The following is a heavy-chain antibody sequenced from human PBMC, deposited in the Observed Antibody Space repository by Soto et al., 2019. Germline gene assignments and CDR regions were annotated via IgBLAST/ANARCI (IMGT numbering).Heavy chain of an antibody. CDR2: IIPIFGTA. CDR1: GGTFSSYA. D-gene: IGHD1-26*01. J-gene: IGHJ4*02. Sequence: SVKVSCKASGGTFSSYAISWVQQAPGQGLEWMGGIIPIFGTANYAQKFQGRVTITADESTSTAYMELSSLRSEDTAVYYCARDPESYSGSYSSYYFDYWGQGTLVTVSS. V-gene: IGHV1-69*13. CDR3: ARDPESYSGSYSSYYFDY.